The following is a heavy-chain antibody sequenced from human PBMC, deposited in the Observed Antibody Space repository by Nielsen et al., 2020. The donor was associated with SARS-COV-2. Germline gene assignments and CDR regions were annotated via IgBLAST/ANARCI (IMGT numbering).Heavy chain of an antibody. D-gene: IGHD3-22*01. Sequence: SLKISCVASGFIFSNHAMNWVRQAPGKGLEWVSGISWNSGSIGYADSVKGRFTISRDNAKNSLYLQMNSLRAEDTALYYCAKDIGWGYDSSGYLDYWGQGTLVTVSS. V-gene: IGHV3-9*01. CDR2: ISWNSGSI. J-gene: IGHJ4*02. CDR3: AKDIGWGYDSSGYLDY. CDR1: GFIFSNHA.